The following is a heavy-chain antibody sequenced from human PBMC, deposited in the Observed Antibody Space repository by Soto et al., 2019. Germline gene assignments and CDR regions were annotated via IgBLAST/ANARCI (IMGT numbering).Heavy chain of an antibody. D-gene: IGHD1-26*01. CDR2: IYHSGST. V-gene: IGHV4-30-2*01. Sequence: SETLSLTCAVSGGSISSGGYSWSWIRQPPGKGLEWIGYIYHSGSTYYNPSLKSRVTISVDRSENQFSLKLSSVTAADTAVYYCATGATTGNFDYWGQGTLVTVSS. J-gene: IGHJ4*02. CDR3: ATGATTGNFDY. CDR1: GGSISSGGYS.